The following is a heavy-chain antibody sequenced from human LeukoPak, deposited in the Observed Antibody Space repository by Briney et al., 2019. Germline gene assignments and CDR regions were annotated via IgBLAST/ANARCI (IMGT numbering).Heavy chain of an antibody. J-gene: IGHJ4*02. Sequence: GGSLRLSCAASGFIFSRYTINWVRQAPGKGLEWVSSIWSDSADIHYADSVKGRFTISIDNAKNSLYLQMNSLRAEDSAVYYWARSLFHCDIWRPFEYWGQGNLVNGFS. CDR1: GFIFSRYT. V-gene: IGHV3-21*01. CDR2: IWSDSADI. CDR3: ARSLFHCDIWRPFEY. D-gene: IGHD3/OR15-3a*01.